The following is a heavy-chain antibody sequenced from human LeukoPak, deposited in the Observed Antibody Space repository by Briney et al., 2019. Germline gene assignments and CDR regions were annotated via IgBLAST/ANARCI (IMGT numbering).Heavy chain of an antibody. J-gene: IGHJ4*02. V-gene: IGHV1-2*02. Sequence: ASVKVSCKASGYTFTGYYMHWVRQAPGQGLEWMGWIDPNSGGTNYAQKFQGRVIMTRDTSISTAYMESSSLRSDDTAVYYCVRYVQGSGTYYNYWGQGTLVTVSS. CDR1: GYTFTGYY. CDR2: IDPNSGGT. D-gene: IGHD3-10*01. CDR3: VRYVQGSGTYYNY.